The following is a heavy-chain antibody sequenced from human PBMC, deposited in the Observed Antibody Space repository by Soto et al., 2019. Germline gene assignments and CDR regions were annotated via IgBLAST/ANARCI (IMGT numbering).Heavy chain of an antibody. D-gene: IGHD2-2*01. V-gene: IGHV4-34*01. Sequence: QVQLQQWGAGLLKPSETLSLTCAVYGGSFSGYYWSWIRQPPGKGLEWIGEINHSGSTNYNPSLKSRVTISVDTSKNQLSLKLSSVTAADTAVYYCARGKIVVVPAALNWFDPWGQGTLVTVSS. CDR2: INHSGST. CDR3: ARGKIVVVPAALNWFDP. CDR1: GGSFSGYY. J-gene: IGHJ5*02.